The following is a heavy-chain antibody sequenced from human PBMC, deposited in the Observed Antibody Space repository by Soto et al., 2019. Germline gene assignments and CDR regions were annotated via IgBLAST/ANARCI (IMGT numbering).Heavy chain of an antibody. CDR2: IYYRGRT. J-gene: IGHJ4*02. D-gene: IGHD3-16*01. Sequence: SETLSLTCSVSGDTILKISYYWAWIRQPPGKGLEWIGSIYYRGRTYHNPSLKSRVTMSVDTSKNQFSLNLSSVTASDTAVYFCARRGRKAYMAPRPYFDTCGKGALVTVSS. CDR3: ARRGRKAYMAPRPYFDT. V-gene: IGHV4-39*01. CDR1: GDTILKISYY.